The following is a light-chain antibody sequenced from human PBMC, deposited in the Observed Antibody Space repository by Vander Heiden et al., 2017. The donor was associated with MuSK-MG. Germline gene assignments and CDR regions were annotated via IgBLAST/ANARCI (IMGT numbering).Light chain of an antibody. J-gene: IGKJ1*01. CDR1: QSVLYSSNNKNY. CDR2: WAS. Sequence: DIVMTQSPDSLAVSLGERATINCKSSQSVLYSSNNKNYLAWYQQKPGQPPKLLIYWASTRESGVPDRFSGSGPGTDFTLTISSLQAEDVAVYYCQQDDSTLTWTFGQGTKVEIK. V-gene: IGKV4-1*01. CDR3: QQDDSTLTWT.